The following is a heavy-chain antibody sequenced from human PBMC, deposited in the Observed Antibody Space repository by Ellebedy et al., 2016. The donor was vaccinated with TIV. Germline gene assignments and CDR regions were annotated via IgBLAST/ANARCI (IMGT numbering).Heavy chain of an antibody. CDR2: ISGSGGST. CDR3: ARFYDHSSGYFDY. Sequence: GESLKISCAASGFTFSSYAMSWVRQAPGRRLEWVSAISGSGGSTHYVDSVRGRFTISRDNFKNTLYLQMTSLRAKDTAVYYCARFYDHSSGYFDYWGQGTLVTVSS. V-gene: IGHV3-23*01. D-gene: IGHD3-22*01. CDR1: GFTFSSYA. J-gene: IGHJ4*02.